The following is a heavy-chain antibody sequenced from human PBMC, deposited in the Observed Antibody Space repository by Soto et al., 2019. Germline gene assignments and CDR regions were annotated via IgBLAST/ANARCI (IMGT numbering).Heavy chain of an antibody. V-gene: IGHV4-34*01. D-gene: IGHD3-3*01. Sequence: SETLSLTCXVYGVSFTGYYWSWIRQPPGKGLEWIGEINHSGSTNYNPSVKSRVTISVDTYKKQFSLKLSSVTAADTAVYYCATSYYNFWSGYYLAYFDYWGQGTLVTVSS. J-gene: IGHJ4*02. CDR2: INHSGST. CDR3: ATSYYNFWSGYYLAYFDY. CDR1: GVSFTGYY.